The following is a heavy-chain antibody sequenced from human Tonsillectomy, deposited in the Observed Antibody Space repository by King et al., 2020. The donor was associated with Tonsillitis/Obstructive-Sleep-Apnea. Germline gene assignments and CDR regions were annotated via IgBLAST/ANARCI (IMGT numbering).Heavy chain of an antibody. V-gene: IGHV4-59*01. D-gene: IGHD3-9*01. CDR3: ARVDDILTGYVDY. CDR2: IYYSGST. Sequence: VQLQESGPGLVKPSETLSLTCNVSGGSISSYYWSWIRQPPGKGLEWIGYIYYSGSTNYNPSLKSRVTISVDTSKNQFSLKLSSVTAADTAVYYCARVDDILTGYVDYWGQGTLVTVSS. J-gene: IGHJ4*02. CDR1: GGSISSYY.